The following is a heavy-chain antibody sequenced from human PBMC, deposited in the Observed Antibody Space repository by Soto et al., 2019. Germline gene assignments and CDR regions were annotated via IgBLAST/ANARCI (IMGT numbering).Heavy chain of an antibody. V-gene: IGHV4-30-4*01. CDR3: ARDLDTATYFDY. J-gene: IGHJ4*01. D-gene: IGHD5-18*01. CDR2: IHYSGSS. Sequence: PSEILSLTCTVSGGSISSGNYCWSWIRQPPGKGLEWIGFIHYSGSSYYNPSLKSRVTISVDTSKNQFSLKLDSVTAADTAVYYCARDLDTATYFDYWGHGTLVTVS. CDR1: GGSISSGNYC.